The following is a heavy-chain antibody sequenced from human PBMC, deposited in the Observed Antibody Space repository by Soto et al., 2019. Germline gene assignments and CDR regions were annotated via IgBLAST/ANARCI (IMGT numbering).Heavy chain of an antibody. CDR2: ISYDGSNK. CDR3: AKAPDYLGSYGPRFDY. J-gene: IGHJ4*02. CDR1: GFTFSSYG. Sequence: QVQLVESGGGVVQPGRSLRLSCAASGFTFSSYGMHWVRQAPGKGLEWVAVISYDGSNKYYADSVKGRFTISRDNSKNTLYLQMNSLSAEDTAVYYCAKAPDYLGSYGPRFDYWGQGTLVTVSS. D-gene: IGHD1-26*01. V-gene: IGHV3-30*18.